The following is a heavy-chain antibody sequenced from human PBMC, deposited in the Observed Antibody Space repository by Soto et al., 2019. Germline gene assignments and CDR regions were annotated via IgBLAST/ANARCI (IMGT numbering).Heavy chain of an antibody. CDR1: GFTFSRYW. J-gene: IGHJ6*02. D-gene: IGHD2-15*01. CDR3: ARDHGRGMGV. CDR2: IKEDGSDK. V-gene: IGHV3-7*01. Sequence: PGVSLRLSCAASGFTFSRYWMTWVRQAPGKGLEWVANIKEDGSDKYYVDSVKGRFTISRDNAKNSLYLQMNSLRGEDTAVYYCARDHGRGMGVWGQGTTVTVSS.